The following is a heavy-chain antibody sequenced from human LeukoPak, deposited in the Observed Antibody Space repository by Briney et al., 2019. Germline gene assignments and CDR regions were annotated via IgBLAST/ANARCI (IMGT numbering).Heavy chain of an antibody. CDR3: AKSSAGITWFDP. CDR1: GFSFSSSG. D-gene: IGHD1-1*01. V-gene: IGHV3-30*02. CDR2: TRFDDSYK. Sequence: PGGSLRLSCAASGFSFSSSGMHWVGQAPGKGPEWVAFTRFDDSYKAYGDSVKGRFTISRDNSKNTLYLQMDSLRSDDTAVYYCAKSSAGITWFDPWGQGTLVTVSS. J-gene: IGHJ5*02.